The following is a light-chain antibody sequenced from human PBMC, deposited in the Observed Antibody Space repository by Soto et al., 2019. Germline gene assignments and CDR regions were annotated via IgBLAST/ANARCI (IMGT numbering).Light chain of an antibody. CDR2: DAS. CDR3: QQYNSYSGT. Sequence: DLQMTQSPSTLSASVGDRETNTCRASQSISSWLAWYQQKPGKAPKLLIYDASSLESGFPSRFSGSGSGTEFTLTISSLQPDDFETYYCQQYNSYSGTFGQGTKV. V-gene: IGKV1-5*01. CDR1: QSISSW. J-gene: IGKJ1*01.